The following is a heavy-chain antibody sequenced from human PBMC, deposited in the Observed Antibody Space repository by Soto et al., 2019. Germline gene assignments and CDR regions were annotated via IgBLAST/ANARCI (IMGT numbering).Heavy chain of an antibody. D-gene: IGHD3-3*01. Sequence: QVQLVESGGGVVQPGRSLRLSCAASGFTFSSYGMHWVRQAPGKGLEWVAVIWYDGSNKYYADSVKGRFTISRDNSKNTLYLQMNSLRAEDTAVYYCASFWGGYQKDYWGQGTLVTVSS. V-gene: IGHV3-33*01. CDR3: ASFWGGYQKDY. CDR1: GFTFSSYG. J-gene: IGHJ4*02. CDR2: IWYDGSNK.